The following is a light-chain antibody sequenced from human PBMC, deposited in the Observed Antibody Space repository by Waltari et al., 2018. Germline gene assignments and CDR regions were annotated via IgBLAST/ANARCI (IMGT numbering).Light chain of an antibody. CDR2: KGN. CDR3: SIYMGSGIWV. V-gene: IGLV8-61*01. CDR1: SGSVSSTSY. Sequence: QTVVTQAPSLSVFPGGTVTITCALSSGSVSSTSYATWYQQTPGQPPRTLVYKGNSRPSGVPDRFSGTILGNKAALTITGAQADDESDYYCSIYMGSGIWVFGGGTKLTVL. J-gene: IGLJ3*02.